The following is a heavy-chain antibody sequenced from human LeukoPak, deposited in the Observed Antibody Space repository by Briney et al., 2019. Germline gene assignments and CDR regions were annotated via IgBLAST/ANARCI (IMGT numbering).Heavy chain of an antibody. J-gene: IGHJ4*02. CDR1: GFTFTTYS. D-gene: IGHD2-15*01. CDR2: ISSSGSYR. V-gene: IGHV3-21*01. CDR3: AKCSGGSYYHSDDY. Sequence: PGGSLRLSCAGAGFTFTTYSMNWVRQAPGKGLEWVSSISSSGSYRYYADSVKGRFTISRDNAKKSLYLQMNSLRAEDTAVYYCAKCSGGSYYHSDDYWGQGTPVTVSS.